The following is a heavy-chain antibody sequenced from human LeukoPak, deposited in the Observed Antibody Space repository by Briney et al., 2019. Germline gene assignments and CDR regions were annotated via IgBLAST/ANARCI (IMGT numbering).Heavy chain of an antibody. CDR1: GGSFSGYY. J-gene: IGHJ5*02. Sequence: SETLSLTCAVYGGSFSGYYWSWIRQPPGKGLEWIGEINHSGSTNYNPSLKSRVTISVDTSKNQFSLKLSSVTAADTAVYYCARNVSPEDSSGWYISPRWFDPWGQGTLVTVSS. CDR2: INHSGST. CDR3: ARNVSPEDSSGWYISPRWFDP. D-gene: IGHD6-19*01. V-gene: IGHV4-34*01.